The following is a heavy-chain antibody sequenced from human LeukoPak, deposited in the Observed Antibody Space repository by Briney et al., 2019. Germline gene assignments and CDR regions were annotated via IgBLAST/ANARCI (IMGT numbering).Heavy chain of an antibody. Sequence: GGSLRLSCAASGFTFSSYSMNWVRQAPGKGLEWVSSISSSSSYIYYADLVKGRFTISRDNAKNSLYLQMNSLRAEDTAVYYCARASRIAVAGTLGGYDYWGQGTLVTVSS. D-gene: IGHD6-19*01. CDR3: ARASRIAVAGTLGGYDY. V-gene: IGHV3-21*01. J-gene: IGHJ4*02. CDR1: GFTFSSYS. CDR2: ISSSSSYI.